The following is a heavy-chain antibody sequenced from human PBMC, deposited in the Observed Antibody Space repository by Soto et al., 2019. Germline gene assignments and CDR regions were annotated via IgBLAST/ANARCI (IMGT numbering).Heavy chain of an antibody. CDR3: ARDYPSRGYYYDSSGYYYGSLDY. V-gene: IGHV3-30-3*01. J-gene: IGHJ4*02. Sequence: VGSLRLSCAASGFTFSSYAMHWVRQAPGKGLEWVAVISYDGSNKYYADSVKGRFTISRDNSKNTLYLQMNSLRAEDTAVYYCARDYPSRGYYYDSSGYYYGSLDYWGQGTLVTVSS. CDR1: GFTFSSYA. CDR2: ISYDGSNK. D-gene: IGHD3-22*01.